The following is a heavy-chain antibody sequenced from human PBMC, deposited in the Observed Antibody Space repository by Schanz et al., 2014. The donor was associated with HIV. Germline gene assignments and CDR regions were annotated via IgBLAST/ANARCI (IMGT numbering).Heavy chain of an antibody. Sequence: VQLVESGGGVVQPGRSLRLSCAASGFTFSSHAMSWVRQAPGKGLEWVSRINSEGSSTTYEYADSVKGRFTISRDNSKNTLYLQMNSLRVEDTAVYFCARGSWYTSAWYDDYYYYDTDVWGQGTTVTVSS. J-gene: IGHJ6*02. D-gene: IGHD6-19*01. CDR1: GFTFSSHA. CDR3: ARGSWYTSAWYDDYYYYDTDV. CDR2: INSEGSST. V-gene: IGHV3-23*04.